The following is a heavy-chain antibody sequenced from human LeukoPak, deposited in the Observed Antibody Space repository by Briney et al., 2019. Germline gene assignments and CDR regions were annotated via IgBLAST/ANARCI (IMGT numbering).Heavy chain of an antibody. CDR2: ITHSGNT. J-gene: IGHJ4*02. D-gene: IGHD4-17*01. CDR1: GGSFSTWY. Sequence: PSETLSLTCAVYGGSFSTWYWSWVRQPPGKGLEWIGEITHSGNTHYNPSLKSRVSISVDTSKKQFSLKLSSVTAAVTAVYYCAPISGDYSEFDSWGQGTLVTVSS. V-gene: IGHV4-34*01. CDR3: APISGDYSEFDS.